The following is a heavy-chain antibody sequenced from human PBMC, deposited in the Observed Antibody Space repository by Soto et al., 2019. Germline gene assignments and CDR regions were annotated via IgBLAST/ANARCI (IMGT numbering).Heavy chain of an antibody. CDR1: GYSFTSYW. Sequence: GESLKISCKGSGYSFTSYWIGWVRQMPGKGLEWMGIIYPGDSDTRYSPSFQGQVTISADKSISTAYLQWSSLKASDTAMYYCARGKWRYCSGGSCEEGAFDIWGQGTMVTVS. CDR2: IYPGDSDT. V-gene: IGHV5-51*01. CDR3: ARGKWRYCSGGSCEEGAFDI. J-gene: IGHJ3*02. D-gene: IGHD2-15*01.